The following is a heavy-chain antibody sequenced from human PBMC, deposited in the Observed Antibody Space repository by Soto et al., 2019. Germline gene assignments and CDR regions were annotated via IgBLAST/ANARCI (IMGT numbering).Heavy chain of an antibody. CDR3: AKDPVAGFYYYYGMDV. Sequence: GGSLRLSCAASGFTFSSYAMSWVRQAPGKGLEWVSAISGSGGSTYYADPVKGRFTISRDNSKNTLYLQMNSLRAEDTAVYYCAKDPVAGFYYYYGMDVWGQGTTVTVSS. V-gene: IGHV3-23*01. J-gene: IGHJ6*02. CDR2: ISGSGGST. CDR1: GFTFSSYA. D-gene: IGHD6-19*01.